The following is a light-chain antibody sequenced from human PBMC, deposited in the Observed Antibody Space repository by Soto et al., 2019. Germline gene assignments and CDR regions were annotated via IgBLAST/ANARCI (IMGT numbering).Light chain of an antibody. CDR1: SSNIGTSS. CDR3: AAWDDSLNGHV. V-gene: IGLV1-44*01. J-gene: IGLJ1*01. CDR2: TTN. Sequence: QSVLTQPHSASGTPGQRVTISCSGSSSNIGTSSVHWFQQLPGTAPKLRISTTNQRPSGVPERFSGSKSGTSAYLAISGLQSEDEADYYCAAWDDSLNGHVFGTGTKVTVL.